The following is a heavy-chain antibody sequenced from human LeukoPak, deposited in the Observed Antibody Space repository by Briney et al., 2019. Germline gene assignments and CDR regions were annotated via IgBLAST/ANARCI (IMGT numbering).Heavy chain of an antibody. V-gene: IGHV3-21*01. Sequence: GGSLRLSCAASGFTFSSYSMNWVRQAPGKGLEWVSSISSSSSYIYYADSVKGRFTISRDNAKNSLYLQMNSLRAEDTAVYYCARDLGPLRSSYWYFDLWGRGTLVTVSS. CDR1: GFTFSSYS. CDR2: ISSSSSYI. J-gene: IGHJ2*01. D-gene: IGHD5-12*01. CDR3: ARDLGPLRSSYWYFDL.